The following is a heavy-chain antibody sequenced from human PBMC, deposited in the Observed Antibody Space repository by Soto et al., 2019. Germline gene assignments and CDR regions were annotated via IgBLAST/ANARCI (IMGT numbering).Heavy chain of an antibody. V-gene: IGHV1-8*01. CDR3: ARGLGISWPYYYYGMDV. Sequence: QVQLVQSGAEVKKPGASVKVSCKASGYTFTSYDINWVRQATGQGLEWMGRMNPNSGNTGYALKFQGRVTMTRNTSISTAYMELSSLRSEDTAVYYCARGLGISWPYYYYGMDVWGQGTTVTVSS. CDR2: MNPNSGNT. D-gene: IGHD6-13*01. J-gene: IGHJ6*02. CDR1: GYTFTSYD.